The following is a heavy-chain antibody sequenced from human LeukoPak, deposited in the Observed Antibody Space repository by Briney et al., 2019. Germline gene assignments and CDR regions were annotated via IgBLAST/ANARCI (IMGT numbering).Heavy chain of an antibody. V-gene: IGHV4-59*08. CDR2: IHYSGST. Sequence: SETLSLPCTVSGGTISRYYWHWIRQPPGKGLEGIGYIHYSGSTKYNPSLKSRVTISVDTSKIQFSLKLSSVTAADTAVYYCARWYSSGWAFDYWGQGTLVTVSS. CDR3: ARWYSSGWAFDY. D-gene: IGHD6-19*01. J-gene: IGHJ4*02. CDR1: GGTISRYY.